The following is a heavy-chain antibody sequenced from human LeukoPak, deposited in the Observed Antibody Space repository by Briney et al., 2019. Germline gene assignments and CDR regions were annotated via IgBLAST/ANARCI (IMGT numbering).Heavy chain of an antibody. CDR2: VYSSGST. Sequence: SETLSLTCTVSGGSISSNYWSWIRQPPGKGLEWIGYVYSSGSTNYNPSLKSRVTISVDTSKNQFSLKLSSVTAADTAVYYCARGYCSGDSCYSWFDPWGQGTLVTVSS. J-gene: IGHJ5*02. CDR1: GGSISSNY. CDR3: ARGYCSGDSCYSWFDP. V-gene: IGHV4-59*12. D-gene: IGHD2-15*01.